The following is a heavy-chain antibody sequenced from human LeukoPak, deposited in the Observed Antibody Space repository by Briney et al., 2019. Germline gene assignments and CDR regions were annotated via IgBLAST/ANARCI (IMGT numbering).Heavy chain of an antibody. Sequence: GGSLRLSCAASGFTFSSYSMNWVRQAPGKGLEWVSSISSSSSYIYYADSVKGRFTISRDNAKNSLYLQMNSLRAEDTAVYYCARVVPPGIVVVPDADSHWFDPWGQGTLVTVSS. CDR3: ARVVPPGIVVVPDADSHWFDP. V-gene: IGHV3-21*01. D-gene: IGHD2-2*01. CDR2: ISSSSSYI. J-gene: IGHJ5*02. CDR1: GFTFSSYS.